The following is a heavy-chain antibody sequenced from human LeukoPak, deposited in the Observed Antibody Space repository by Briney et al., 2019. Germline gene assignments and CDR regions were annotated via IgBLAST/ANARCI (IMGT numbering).Heavy chain of an antibody. CDR1: GFTFSSYE. Sequence: QTGGSLRLSCAASGFTFSSYEMNWVRQAPGKGLEWVSYISSSGSTIYYADSVKGRFTISRDNAKDSLYLQMNSLRAEDTALYYCARDFRTNYYYYMDVWGKGTTVTVSS. V-gene: IGHV3-48*03. D-gene: IGHD1-14*01. CDR3: ARDFRTNYYYYMDV. J-gene: IGHJ6*03. CDR2: ISSSGSTI.